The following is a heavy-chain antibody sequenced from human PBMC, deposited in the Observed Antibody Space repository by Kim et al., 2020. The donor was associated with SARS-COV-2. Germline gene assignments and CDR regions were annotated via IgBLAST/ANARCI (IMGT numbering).Heavy chain of an antibody. Sequence: KSRVTISVDTSKNQFSLKLSSVTAADTAVYYCARHIVGALYYYYYYGMDVWGQGTTVTVSS. CDR3: ARHIVGALYYYYYYGMDV. J-gene: IGHJ6*02. D-gene: IGHD1-26*01. V-gene: IGHV4-39*01.